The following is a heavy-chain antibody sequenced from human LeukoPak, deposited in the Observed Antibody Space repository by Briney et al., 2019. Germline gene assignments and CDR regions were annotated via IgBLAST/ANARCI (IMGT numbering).Heavy chain of an antibody. J-gene: IGHJ4*02. CDR3: GKSARGSWYGVDY. V-gene: IGHV3-43*02. CDR2: ISGDGGST. CDR1: GFTFDDYA. Sequence: GGSLRLSCAASGFTFDDYAMHWVRQAPGKGLEWVSLISGDGGSTYYADSVKGRFTISRDNSKNSLYLQMNSLRTEDTALYYCGKSARGSWYGVDYWGQGTLVTVSS. D-gene: IGHD6-13*01.